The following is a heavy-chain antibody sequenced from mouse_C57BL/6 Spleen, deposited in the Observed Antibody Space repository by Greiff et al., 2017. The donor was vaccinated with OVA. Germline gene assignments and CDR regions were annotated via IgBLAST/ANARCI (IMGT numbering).Heavy chain of an antibody. D-gene: IGHD1-1*01. Sequence: VQLQQSGAELMKPGASVKLSCKATGYTFTGYWIEWVKQRPGHGLEWIGEILPGSGSTNYNEKFKGKATFTADTSSNTAYMRLSSLTTEDSAIYYCARGGSSWGYFDVWGTGTTVTVSS. J-gene: IGHJ1*03. V-gene: IGHV1-9*01. CDR2: ILPGSGST. CDR3: ARGGSSWGYFDV. CDR1: GYTFTGYW.